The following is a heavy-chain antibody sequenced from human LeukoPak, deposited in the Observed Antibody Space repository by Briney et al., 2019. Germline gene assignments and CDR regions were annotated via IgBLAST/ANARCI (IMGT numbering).Heavy chain of an antibody. CDR1: GGSISSYY. CDR2: IYYSGST. J-gene: IGHJ5*02. V-gene: IGHV4-59*06. Sequence: SETLSLTCTVSGGSISSYYWSWIRQHPGKGLEWIGYIYYSGSTYYNPSLKSRVTISVDTSKNQFSLKLSSVTAADTAVYYCARVVREYCGGDCYLNWFDPWGQGTLVTVSS. D-gene: IGHD2-21*02. CDR3: ARVVREYCGGDCYLNWFDP.